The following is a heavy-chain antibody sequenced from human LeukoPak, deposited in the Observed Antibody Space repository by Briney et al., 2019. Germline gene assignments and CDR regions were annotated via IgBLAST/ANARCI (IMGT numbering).Heavy chain of an antibody. D-gene: IGHD3-3*01. CDR1: GGSFSGYY. CDR2: IYYSGST. J-gene: IGHJ5*02. Sequence: SETLSLTCAVYGGSFSGYYWSWIRQPPGKGLEWIGSIYYSGSTYYNPSLKSRVTISVDTSKNQFSLKLSSVTAADTAVYYCAKHDFWSGYVKWFDPWGQGTLVTVSS. V-gene: IGHV4-34*01. CDR3: AKHDFWSGYVKWFDP.